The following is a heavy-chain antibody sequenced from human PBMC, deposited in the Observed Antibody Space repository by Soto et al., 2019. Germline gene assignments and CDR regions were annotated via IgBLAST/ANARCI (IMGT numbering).Heavy chain of an antibody. Sequence: PGGSLRLSCVASGFNFGNFGMHWVRQAPGKGLEWLTVISNDENIKQDSVRGRFAIARDNSKNTLYLHLTSLRAEDTAIYYCARGIRGVLDYWGQGTLVTVSS. CDR3: ARGIRGVLDY. CDR1: GFNFGNFG. D-gene: IGHD5-12*01. CDR2: ISNDENIK. V-gene: IGHV3-33*01. J-gene: IGHJ4*02.